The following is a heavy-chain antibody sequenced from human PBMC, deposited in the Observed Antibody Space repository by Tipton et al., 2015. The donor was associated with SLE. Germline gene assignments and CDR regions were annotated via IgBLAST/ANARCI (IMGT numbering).Heavy chain of an antibody. CDR2: MIPIFGTP. V-gene: IGHV1-69*05. Sequence: SGAEVKKPGSSVKVSCKASGGTFSSYILNWVRQAPGQGLEWMGGMIPIFGTPNYAQEFQGRVTITTDESASTAYMELSSLRSDDTAVYYCARCRGVLGTTDGFDIWGQGTVVTVSS. CDR3: ARCRGVLGTTDGFDI. D-gene: IGHD3-10*01. J-gene: IGHJ3*02. CDR1: GGTFSSYI.